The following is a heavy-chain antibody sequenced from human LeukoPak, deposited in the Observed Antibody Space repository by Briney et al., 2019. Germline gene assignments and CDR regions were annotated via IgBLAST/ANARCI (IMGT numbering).Heavy chain of an antibody. J-gene: IGHJ4*02. CDR3: ASRNAIDY. Sequence: GGSLRLSCAASGFTFRAYTMNWVRQAPGKGLEWVSSISSSGTYIYYAASVKGRFTISRDNAKNSLYLQMNSLRAEDTAVYYCASRNAIDYWGQGTLVTVSS. CDR1: GFTFRAYT. V-gene: IGHV3-21*01. D-gene: IGHD1-14*01. CDR2: ISSSGTYI.